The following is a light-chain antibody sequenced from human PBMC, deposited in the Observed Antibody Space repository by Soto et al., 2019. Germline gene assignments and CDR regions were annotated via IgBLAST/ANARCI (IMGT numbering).Light chain of an antibody. CDR3: NQCGYPPFS. V-gene: IGKV3-20*01. CDR2: GAS. J-gene: IGKJ3*01. Sequence: EIVLTQSPGTLSLSPGERATLSCRASQSVSSSFLAWYQQKPGQAPRLLIYGASSRATGIQDRFSGSGSGTHFTLTIKRLEPEDCGVYYCNQCGYPPFSVGPGTKVEIK. CDR1: QSVSSSF.